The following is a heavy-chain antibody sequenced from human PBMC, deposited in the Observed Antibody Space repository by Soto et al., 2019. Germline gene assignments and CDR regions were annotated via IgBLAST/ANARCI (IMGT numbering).Heavy chain of an antibody. CDR1: GDSISSSSYY. CDR3: ARLRGGNYFDY. Sequence: QLQLQESGPGPVKPSETLSLTCTVSGDSISSSSYYSGWIRQPPGKGLEWIGNINYSGLTYYNPSLKGRVTMSVDTSKNQFSLKLSSVTAADTAVYYCARLRGGNYFDYWGQGTQVTVSS. CDR2: INYSGLT. V-gene: IGHV4-39*01. J-gene: IGHJ4*02. D-gene: IGHD2-15*01.